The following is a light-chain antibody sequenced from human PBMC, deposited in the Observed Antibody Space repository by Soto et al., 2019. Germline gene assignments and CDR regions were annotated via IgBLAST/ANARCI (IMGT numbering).Light chain of an antibody. Sequence: EIVLTQSPGTLSLSPGERATLSCRASQSVSSSYLAWYQQKPGQAPRLLIYGASSRATGIPDRFSGSGSGTDFTLTISRLEPEXFAXXXXXXXGXXPLLTFGGGTKVEIK. CDR1: QSVSSSY. J-gene: IGKJ4*01. CDR3: XXXGXXPLLT. CDR2: GAS. V-gene: IGKV3-20*01.